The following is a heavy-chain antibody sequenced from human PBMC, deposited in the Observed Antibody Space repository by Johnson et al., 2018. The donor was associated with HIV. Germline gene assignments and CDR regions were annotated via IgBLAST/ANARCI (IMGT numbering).Heavy chain of an antibody. CDR1: GFTFSTFG. J-gene: IGHJ3*02. V-gene: IGHV3-30*02. Sequence: VQLVESGGGVVQPGGSLRLSCAASGFTFSTFGMHWVRQAPGKGLEWVSFIRHDGSNKYYRDAVKGRVTISRENSRDTLYLQMNSLRAEDTAVYYCAKERTDSGGWYVGAFDIWGRGTMVTVSS. D-gene: IGHD6-19*01. CDR3: AKERTDSGGWYVGAFDI. CDR2: IRHDGSNK.